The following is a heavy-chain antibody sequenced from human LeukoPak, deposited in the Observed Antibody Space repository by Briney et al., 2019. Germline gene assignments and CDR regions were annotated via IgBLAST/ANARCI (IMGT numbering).Heavy chain of an antibody. D-gene: IGHD6-19*01. Sequence: KPSETLSLTCAVYGGSFSGYYWSWIRQPPGKGLEWIGEINHSGSTNYNQSLKSRVTISVDTSKNQFSLKLSSVTAADTAVYYCARRGSYSSGWYAYWGQGTLVTVSS. J-gene: IGHJ4*02. CDR3: ARRGSYSSGWYAY. V-gene: IGHV4-34*01. CDR2: INHSGST. CDR1: GGSFSGYY.